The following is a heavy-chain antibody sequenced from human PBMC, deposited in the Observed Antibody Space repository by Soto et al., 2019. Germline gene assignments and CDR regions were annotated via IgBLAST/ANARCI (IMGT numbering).Heavy chain of an antibody. D-gene: IGHD3-10*01. CDR2: IYHSGST. CDR1: GGSISSGGYS. V-gene: IGHV4-30-2*01. J-gene: IGHJ4*02. Sequence: QLQLQESGSGLVKPSQTLSLTCAVSGGSISSGGYSWSWIRQPPGKGLEWIGYIYHSGSTYYNPSRRGGGSISVARSKNQFSLKLSSVTAADTAVYYCASGGGLPRYYWGQGTLVTVSS. CDR3: ASGGGLPRYY.